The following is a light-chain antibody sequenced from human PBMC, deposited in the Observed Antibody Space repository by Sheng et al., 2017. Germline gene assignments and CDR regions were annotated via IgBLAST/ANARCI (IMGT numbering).Light chain of an antibody. J-gene: IGKJ3*01. Sequence: DIVMTQSPLSLPVTPGEPASISCRSSQSLLHTNGFNYLEWYLQRPGQSPQLLIYWGSYWASGVPDRFSGSGSGTDFTLKISRVEAEDVGIYYCMQALQTRTFGPGTKVDIK. CDR1: QSLLHTNGFNY. V-gene: IGKV2-28*01. CDR3: MQALQTRT. CDR2: WGS.